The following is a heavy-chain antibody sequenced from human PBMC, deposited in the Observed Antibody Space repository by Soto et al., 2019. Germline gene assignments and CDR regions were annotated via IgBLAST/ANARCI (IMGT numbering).Heavy chain of an antibody. D-gene: IGHD1-26*01. CDR2: ISSSSSYI. J-gene: IGHJ6*02. CDR3: ARDGIVGATTPYYYYGMDV. Sequence: GGSLRLSCAASGFTFSSYSMNWVRQALGKGLEWVSSISSSSSYIYYADSVKGRFTISRDNAKNSLYLQMNSLRAEDTAVYYCARDGIVGATTPYYYYGMDVWGQGTTVTVSS. CDR1: GFTFSSYS. V-gene: IGHV3-21*01.